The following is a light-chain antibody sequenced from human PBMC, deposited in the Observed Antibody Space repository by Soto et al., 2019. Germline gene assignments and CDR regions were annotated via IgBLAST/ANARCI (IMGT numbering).Light chain of an antibody. V-gene: IGKV1-5*03. CDR1: QSISSW. J-gene: IGKJ1*01. CDR2: KTS. Sequence: DIQLTQSPSTLSASVGDRVTITCRASQSISSWLAWYQQKPGKAPKFLIYKTSNLESGVPSRFRGSGSGTEFTLTISIRQPDDFATYSCQYYNNYCWTFGQGTKVEIK. CDR3: QYYNNYCWT.